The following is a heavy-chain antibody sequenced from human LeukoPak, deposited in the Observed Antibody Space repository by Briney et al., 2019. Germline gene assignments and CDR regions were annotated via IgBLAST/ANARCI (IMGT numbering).Heavy chain of an antibody. CDR1: GGSISGFY. CDR3: ARAAAGTTLFSFDY. D-gene: IGHD1-7*01. CDR2: VYYSGDT. Sequence: SETLSLTCTVSGGSISGFYWNWIRQPPGKGLEWIGYVYYSGDTNYNPSLKSRVTISVDTSKNQFSLKLSSVTAADTAVYYCARAAAGTTLFSFDYWGQGTLVTVSS. V-gene: IGHV4-59*01. J-gene: IGHJ4*02.